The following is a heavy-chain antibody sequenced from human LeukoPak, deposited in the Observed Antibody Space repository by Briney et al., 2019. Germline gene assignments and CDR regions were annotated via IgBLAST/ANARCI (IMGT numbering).Heavy chain of an antibody. D-gene: IGHD6-19*01. CDR3: ARAVAGIAY. J-gene: IGHJ4*02. CDR2: INHSGST. V-gene: IGHV4-34*01. Sequence: SETLSLTCAVYGGSFSGYYWSWIRQPPGKGLEWIGEINHSGSTNYNPSLKSRVTIPVDTSKNQFSLKLSSVTAADTAVYYCARAVAGIAYWGQGTLVTVSS. CDR1: GGSFSGYY.